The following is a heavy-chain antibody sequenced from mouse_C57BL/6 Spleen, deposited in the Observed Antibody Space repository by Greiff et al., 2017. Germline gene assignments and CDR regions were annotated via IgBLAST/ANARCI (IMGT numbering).Heavy chain of an antibody. V-gene: IGHV5-6*02. CDR3: ARHEGNPFAY. CDR2: ISSGGSYT. Sequence: EVKLVESGGDLVKPGGSLTLSCAASGFTFSSYGMSWVRQTPDKRLEWVATISSGGSYTYYPDSVKGRFTISRDNAKNTLYLQMSSLKSEDTAMYYCARHEGNPFAYWGQGTLVTVSA. J-gene: IGHJ3*01. D-gene: IGHD2-1*01. CDR1: GFTFSSYG.